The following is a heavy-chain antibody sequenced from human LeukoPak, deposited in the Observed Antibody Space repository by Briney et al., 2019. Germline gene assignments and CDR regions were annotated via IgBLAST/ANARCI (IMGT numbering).Heavy chain of an antibody. CDR3: ARAYLEYYGSGSNYFDY. D-gene: IGHD3-10*01. CDR2: IYHSGST. J-gene: IGHJ4*02. V-gene: IGHV4-4*07. Sequence: SETLSLTCTVSGGSISSYYWSWIRQPAGKGLEWIGSIYHSGSTYYNPSLKSRVTISVDTSKNQFSLKLSSVTAADTAVCYCARAYLEYYGSGSNYFDYWGQGTLVTVSS. CDR1: GGSISSYY.